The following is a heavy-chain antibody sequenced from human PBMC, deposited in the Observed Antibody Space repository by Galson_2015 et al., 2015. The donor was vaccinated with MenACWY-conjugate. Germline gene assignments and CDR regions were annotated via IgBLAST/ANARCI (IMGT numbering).Heavy chain of an antibody. D-gene: IGHD4-23*01. Sequence: QVQLQESGPGLVKPSETLSLTCTVSGGSISSYYWSWIRQPPGKGLEWIGYIYYSGSTNYNPSLKSRVTISVDTSKNQFSLKLSSVTAADTAVYYCARPSWGMTTVVKEGYWYFDLWGRGTLVTVSS. CDR2: IYYSGST. V-gene: IGHV4-59*01. CDR1: GGSISSYY. CDR3: ARPSWGMTTVVKEGYWYFDL. J-gene: IGHJ2*01.